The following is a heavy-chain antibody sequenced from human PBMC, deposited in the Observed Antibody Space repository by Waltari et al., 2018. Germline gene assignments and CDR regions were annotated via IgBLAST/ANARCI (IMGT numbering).Heavy chain of an antibody. CDR1: GFTFISDW. Sequence: EVQLVESGGGLVQPGGSLRLSCAASGFTFISDWMGWVRQAPGQGLEWGDNIKQDGSEKYYVDSVKGRFTISRDNAKNSLYLQMNSLRAEDTAVYYCAREVFSSGWYLLDDFDIWGQGTMVTVSS. CDR3: AREVFSSGWYLLDDFDI. D-gene: IGHD6-19*01. J-gene: IGHJ3*02. V-gene: IGHV3-7*01. CDR2: IKQDGSEK.